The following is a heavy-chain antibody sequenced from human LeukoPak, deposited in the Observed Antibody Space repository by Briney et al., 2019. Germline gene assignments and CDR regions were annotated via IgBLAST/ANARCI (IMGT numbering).Heavy chain of an antibody. CDR3: ARDLVGLPLES. V-gene: IGHV3-48*01. Sequence: GGSLRLSCAASGFTFSSYAMNWVRQAPGKRLEWISYIDGSSNSIYYADSVKGRFTISRDNAKNSLYLQMNSLRAEDTAVYYCARDLVGLPLESWGQGTLVTVSS. J-gene: IGHJ4*02. CDR1: GFTFSSYA. D-gene: IGHD2-15*01. CDR2: IDGSSNSI.